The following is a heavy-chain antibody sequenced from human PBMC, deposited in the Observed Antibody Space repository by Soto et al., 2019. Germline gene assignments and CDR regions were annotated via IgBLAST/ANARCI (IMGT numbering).Heavy chain of an antibody. CDR1: GFTFSDLY. V-gene: IGHV3-72*01. J-gene: IGHJ6*02. Sequence: EVQLVESGGGLVQPGGSLRLSCAASGFTFSDLYMDWVRQAPGKGLEWVGRTRNKANSYTTEYAASVKGRFTISRDDSKNSLYLQMNSLKTEDTAVYYCVQRPLGYYYGMDVWGQGTTVTVSS. CDR2: TRNKANSYTT. CDR3: VQRPLGYYYGMDV.